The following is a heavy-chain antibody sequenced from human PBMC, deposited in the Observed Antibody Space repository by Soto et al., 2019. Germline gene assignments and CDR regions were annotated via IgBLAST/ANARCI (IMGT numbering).Heavy chain of an antibody. CDR2: ISYDGSNK. CDR3: AKDIRKELASSDWFDP. V-gene: IGHV3-30*18. CDR1: GFPISSYG. J-gene: IGHJ5*02. D-gene: IGHD1-26*01. Sequence: GGSLRLSCAACGFPISSYGMHWVRQAPGKGLEWVAVISYDGSNKYYAHSVKGRFTISRDNSNNTLYRQMNSLRTGVTAVYYCAKDIRKELASSDWFDPWRQGTLVTVSS.